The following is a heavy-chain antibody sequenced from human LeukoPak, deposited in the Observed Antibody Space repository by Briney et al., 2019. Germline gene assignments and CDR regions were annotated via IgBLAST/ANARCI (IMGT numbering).Heavy chain of an antibody. Sequence: SETLSLTCSVSGYSISSAYYWGWIRQPPGKGLEWIGSIYEIGSTYNNPSLKSRVTMSIDTSGTQCSLKLSSVTAADMAAYYCARVGATYSFDIWGQGTMVTVSS. D-gene: IGHD1-26*01. CDR3: ARVGATYSFDI. CDR2: IYEIGST. J-gene: IGHJ3*02. V-gene: IGHV4-38-2*02. CDR1: GYSISSAYY.